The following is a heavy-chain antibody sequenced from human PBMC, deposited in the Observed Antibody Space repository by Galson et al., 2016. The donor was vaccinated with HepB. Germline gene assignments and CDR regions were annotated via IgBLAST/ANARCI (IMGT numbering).Heavy chain of an antibody. CDR2: IIPLFGTA. Sequence: SVKVSCKASGGTFSSYAITWVRQAPGQGLEWMGGIIPLFGTANYAQKFQGRVTITAAESTSTAYMELSSLRSEDTAVYYCARFGGQQWGPYYIDYWGQGTLVTVSS. J-gene: IGHJ4*02. CDR3: ARFGGQQWGPYYIDY. D-gene: IGHD3-10*01. V-gene: IGHV1-69*13. CDR1: GGTFSSYA.